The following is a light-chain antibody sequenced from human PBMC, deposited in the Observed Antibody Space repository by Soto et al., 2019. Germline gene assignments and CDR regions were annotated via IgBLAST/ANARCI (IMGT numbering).Light chain of an antibody. CDR1: SSNIGINF. V-gene: IGLV1-47*02. CDR3: AAWDDSLSGRV. J-gene: IGLJ3*02. CDR2: NND. Sequence: QSVLTQPPSASGAPGQRVTISCSGSSSNIGINFVYWFQQFPGTAPKLLIYNNDQRPSGVPDRFSGSKSGTSASLDISGLRSEDEADYYCAAWDDSLSGRVFGGGTKLTVL.